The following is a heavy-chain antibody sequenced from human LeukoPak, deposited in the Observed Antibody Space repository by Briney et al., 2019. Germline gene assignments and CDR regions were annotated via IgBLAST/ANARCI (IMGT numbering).Heavy chain of an antibody. CDR3: ALGYCSSNSCFHYFYF. V-gene: IGHV3-48*01. D-gene: IGHD2-2*03. Sequence: GGTLRLSCTASGFTYSSYNMNWIRQPPGKGLEWVSYISHSGNTIYYADSVKGPLTISRDKAKTSLYLQMNSLRAEDTAVYYCALGYCSSNSCFHYFYFWGQGTLVTVSS. CDR2: ISHSGNTI. J-gene: IGHJ4*02. CDR1: GFTYSSYN.